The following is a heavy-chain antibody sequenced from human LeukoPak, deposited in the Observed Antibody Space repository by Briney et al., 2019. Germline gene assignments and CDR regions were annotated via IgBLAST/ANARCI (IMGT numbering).Heavy chain of an antibody. V-gene: IGHV3-15*01. CDR3: TTDPNYYDSSGYYFYY. CDR1: GFTFSNAW. Sequence: GGSLRLSCAASGFTFSNAWMSWVRQAPGKGLEWVGRIKSKTDGRTTDYAAPVKGRFTISRDDSKNTLYLQMNSLKTEDTAVYYCTTDPNYYDSSGYYFYYWGQGTLVTVSS. CDR2: IKSKTDGRTT. J-gene: IGHJ4*02. D-gene: IGHD3-22*01.